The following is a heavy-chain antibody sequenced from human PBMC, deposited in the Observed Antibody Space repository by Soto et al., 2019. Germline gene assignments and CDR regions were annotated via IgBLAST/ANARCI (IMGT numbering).Heavy chain of an antibody. CDR2: IYYSGSI. D-gene: IGHD3-9*01. Sequence: PTETLSLTCSVSVYSLSSSTTWGFIRQHPGKGLEWICYIYYSGSIYSKQSLKSRVTTSVDTAKTQFSLKLSSVTAVDTAVYYGAGTGPDFDWLFPAGWFDPWGQGTLVTVSS. CDR3: AGTGPDFDWLFPAGWFDP. J-gene: IGHJ5*02. CDR1: VYSLSSSTT. V-gene: IGHV4-28*05.